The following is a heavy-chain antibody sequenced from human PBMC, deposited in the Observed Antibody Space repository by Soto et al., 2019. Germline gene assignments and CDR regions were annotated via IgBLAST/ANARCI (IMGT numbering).Heavy chain of an antibody. J-gene: IGHJ4*02. Sequence: QVQLVQSGAEVKKPGSSVKVSCKASGGTFSSYAISWVRQAPGQGLEWMGGIIPIFGTANYAQKFQVRVTITADESTSTAYMELSSLRSEDTAVYYCARGIAVAGPRVGATGVDYWGQGTLFTVSS. CDR1: GGTFSSYA. CDR2: IIPIFGTA. D-gene: IGHD6-19*01. CDR3: ARGIAVAGPRVGATGVDY. V-gene: IGHV1-69*01.